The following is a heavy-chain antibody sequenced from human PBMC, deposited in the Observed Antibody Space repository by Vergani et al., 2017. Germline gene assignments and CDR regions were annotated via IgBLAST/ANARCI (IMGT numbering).Heavy chain of an antibody. CDR2: ITHSGST. CDR1: GGSFSGYF. CDR3: ARGKLVPYYYYYGMDV. Sequence: QVPLQQWGAGLLKPSETLSLTCAVYGGSFSGYFWSWLRQPPGEGLEWIGEITHSGSTIYNPSLKSRVTRSVDTSNNQFSLKLSSVTASDTAVYYCARGKLVPYYYYYGMDVWGQGTTVTVS. D-gene: IGHD6-13*01. J-gene: IGHJ6*02. V-gene: IGHV4-34*01.